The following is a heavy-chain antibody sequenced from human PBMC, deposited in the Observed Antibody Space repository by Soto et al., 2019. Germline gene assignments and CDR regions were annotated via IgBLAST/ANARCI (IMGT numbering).Heavy chain of an antibody. CDR3: ARDDRSVSGVVTLDH. Sequence: ASVKVSCKATGYSFKNYAVHWVRQAPGQRLEWMGFTNEGSGNTRFSQKFQGRISITRDTSASTVYLDLSSLTSEDTAIYYCARDDRSVSGVVTLDHWGPGTLVTVS. J-gene: IGHJ4*02. CDR2: TNEGSGNT. CDR1: GYSFKNYA. D-gene: IGHD3-3*01. V-gene: IGHV1-3*01.